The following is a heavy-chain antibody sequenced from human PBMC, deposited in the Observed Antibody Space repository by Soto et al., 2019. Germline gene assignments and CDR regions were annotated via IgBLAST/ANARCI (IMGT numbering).Heavy chain of an antibody. CDR2: IIPIFGTA. CDR3: AILWLGPGGFDY. D-gene: IGHD6-19*01. J-gene: IGHJ4*02. V-gene: IGHV1-69*13. CDR1: GGTFSSYA. Sequence: ASVKVSCKASGGTFSSYAISWVRQAPGQGLEWMGGIIPIFGTANYAQKFQGRVTITADESTSTAYMELSSLRSEDTAVYYCAILWLGPGGFDYWGQGTLVTVSS.